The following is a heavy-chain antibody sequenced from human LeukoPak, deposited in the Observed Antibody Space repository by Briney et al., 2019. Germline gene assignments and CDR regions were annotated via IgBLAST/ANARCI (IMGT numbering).Heavy chain of an antibody. J-gene: IGHJ4*02. Sequence: ASVKVSCKASGYTFTTYYMHWVRQAPGQGLEWMGIINPSGGNTTYAQKFQGRVTMTRDTSTSTIYMELSSLRSGDTAVYYCARLGVTDYWGQGTLVTVSS. D-gene: IGHD2-21*02. CDR2: INPSGGNT. V-gene: IGHV1-46*01. CDR3: ARLGVTDY. CDR1: GYTFTTYY.